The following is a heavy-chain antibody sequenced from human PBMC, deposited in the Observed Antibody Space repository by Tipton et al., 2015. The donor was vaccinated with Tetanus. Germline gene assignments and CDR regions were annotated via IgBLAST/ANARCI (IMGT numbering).Heavy chain of an antibody. CDR2: ISGSGGST. Sequence: QLVQSGGGLVKPGGSLRLSWAASGFTFSSYSMNWVRQAPGKGLEWVSAISGSGGSTYYADSVKGRLTISRDNSKNTLYLQMSSLRVEDTAVYYCAKETATMANAFDVGGQGTMVTVSS. V-gene: IGHV3-23*04. J-gene: IGHJ3*01. CDR3: AKETATMANAFDV. D-gene: IGHD5-24*01. CDR1: GFTFSSYS.